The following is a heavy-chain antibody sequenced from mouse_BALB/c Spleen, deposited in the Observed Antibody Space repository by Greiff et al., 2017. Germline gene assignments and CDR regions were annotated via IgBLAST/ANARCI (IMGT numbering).Heavy chain of an antibody. V-gene: IGHV8-11*01. CDR1: GFSLSTYGIG. Sequence: QVTLKESGPGILQPSQTLSLTCSFSGFSLSTYGIGVGWLRQPSGKGLEWLAHIWWNDNKYYNTALKSRLTISKDTSNIQVFLKIASVDTADTATYYCARTPYYRYDGCYAMDYWGQGTSVTVSS. CDR3: ARTPYYRYDGCYAMDY. J-gene: IGHJ4*01. D-gene: IGHD2-14*01. CDR2: IWWNDNK.